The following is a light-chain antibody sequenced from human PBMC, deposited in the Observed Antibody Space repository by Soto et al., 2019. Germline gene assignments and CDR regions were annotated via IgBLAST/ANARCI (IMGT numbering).Light chain of an antibody. J-gene: IGLJ1*01. CDR2: DVS. CDR3: TSYATGSAYV. Sequence: QSALTQPPSVSGSPGQSVTISCTGTSSDVGGYNRVSWYQQPPGKAPKLLIYDVSNRPSGGSTRFSGSKSGNTASPTISGLQAEDEADYYCTSYATGSAYVFGPGTKVTVL. V-gene: IGLV2-18*02. CDR1: SSDVGGYNR.